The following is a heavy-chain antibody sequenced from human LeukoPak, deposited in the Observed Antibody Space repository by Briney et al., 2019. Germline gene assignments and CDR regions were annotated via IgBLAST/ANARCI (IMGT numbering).Heavy chain of an antibody. V-gene: IGHV4-34*01. CDR3: ARGLPYYDILTGYFTPHKYYFDY. J-gene: IGHJ4*02. CDR2: INHSGGT. D-gene: IGHD3-9*01. Sequence: SETLSLTCAVYGGSFSGYYWSWIRQPPGKGLEWIGGINHSGGTNYNPSLKSRVTISVDTSKNQFSLKLSSVTAADTAVYYCARGLPYYDILTGYFTPHKYYFDYWGQGTLVTVSS. CDR1: GGSFSGYY.